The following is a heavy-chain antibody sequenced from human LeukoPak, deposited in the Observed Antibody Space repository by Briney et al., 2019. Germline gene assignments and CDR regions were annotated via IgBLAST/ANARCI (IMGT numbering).Heavy chain of an antibody. CDR3: ARSRRYCSSTSCYSPGLDSY. Sequence: SETLSLTCTVSGHSIINSFYWGWIRQPPGKGLEWIGSIYHTGATYYNPSLKSRVTISLDTSKNQFSLKLSSVTAADTAVYYCARSRRYCSSTSCYSPGLDSYWGQGTLVTVSS. J-gene: IGHJ4*02. V-gene: IGHV4-38-2*02. CDR2: IYHTGAT. D-gene: IGHD2-2*01. CDR1: GHSIINSFY.